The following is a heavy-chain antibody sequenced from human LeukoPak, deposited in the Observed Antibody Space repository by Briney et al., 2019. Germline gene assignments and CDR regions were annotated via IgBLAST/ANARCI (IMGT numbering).Heavy chain of an antibody. CDR2: IYTDDRT. D-gene: IGHD2-15*01. CDR1: GFTFSSYA. Sequence: GGSLRLSCAASGFTFSSYAMHWVRQAPGKGLEWVSDIYTDDRTYYADSVKGRFTISRDNSKNTLYLQMNSLRAEDTAIYYCAKNGDRGAYCSGGSCYPYYYYNMDVWGKGTTVTISS. J-gene: IGHJ6*03. V-gene: IGHV3-23*03. CDR3: AKNGDRGAYCSGGSCYPYYYYNMDV.